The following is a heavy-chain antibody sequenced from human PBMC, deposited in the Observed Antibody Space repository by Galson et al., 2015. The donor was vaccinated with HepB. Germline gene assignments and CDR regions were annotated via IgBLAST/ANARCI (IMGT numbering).Heavy chain of an antibody. CDR1: GYTFSYYW. D-gene: IGHD5-18*01. J-gene: IGHJ5*02. CDR3: ARRGYSYGSGGPSWFAP. CDR2: IYPGDSDI. V-gene: IGHV5-51*01. Sequence: QSGAEVKKPGESLKISCKDSGYTFSYYWIAWVRQMPGKGLEWMGIIYPGDSDIRYSPSFQGQVTISADKSINTAYLQWSSLKASDTAMYYCARRGYSYGSGGPSWFAPWGQGTLVTVSS.